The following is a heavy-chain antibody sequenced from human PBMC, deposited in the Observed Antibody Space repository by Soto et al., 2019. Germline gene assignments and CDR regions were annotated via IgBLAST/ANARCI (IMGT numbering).Heavy chain of an antibody. V-gene: IGHV4-59*12. J-gene: IGHJ5*02. Sequence: PSETLSLTCTVSGGSISPYYWSWIRQPPGKGLEWVGYIYYAGSTSYNPSLKSRVTISLETSKSQFSLMLSSVTAADTAVYYCARETYGDYVCYFDPWGQGTLVTVSS. CDR1: GGSISPYY. D-gene: IGHD4-17*01. CDR3: ARETYGDYVCYFDP. CDR2: IYYAGST.